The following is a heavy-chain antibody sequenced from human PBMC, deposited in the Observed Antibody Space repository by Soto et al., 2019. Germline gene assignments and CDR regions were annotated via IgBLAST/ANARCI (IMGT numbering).Heavy chain of an antibody. J-gene: IGHJ6*02. CDR2: IWYDGSNK. V-gene: IGHV3-33*01. CDR1: GFTFSSYC. D-gene: IGHD3-10*01. CDR3: ARDPGGSGSYLRGMDV. Sequence: TGGARRLSCAASGFTFSSYCMQWVRQAPGKGLEWVAVIWYDGSNKYYADSVKGRFTISRDNSKNTLYLQMNSLRAEDTAVYYCARDPGGSGSYLRGMDVWGQGTTVTVSS.